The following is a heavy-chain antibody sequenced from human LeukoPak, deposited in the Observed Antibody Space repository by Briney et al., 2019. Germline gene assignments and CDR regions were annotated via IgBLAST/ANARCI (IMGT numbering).Heavy chain of an antibody. D-gene: IGHD3-22*01. Sequence: SETLSLTCTVSGGSISSGGYYWSWIRQHPGKGLEWIGYIYYSGSTYYNPSLKSRVTISVDTSKNQFSLKLSSVTAADTAVYYCARDRTPFHNYYDSSGYPPLDYWGQGTLVTVSS. CDR2: IYYSGST. CDR1: GGSISSGGYY. V-gene: IGHV4-31*03. CDR3: ARDRTPFHNYYDSSGYPPLDY. J-gene: IGHJ4*02.